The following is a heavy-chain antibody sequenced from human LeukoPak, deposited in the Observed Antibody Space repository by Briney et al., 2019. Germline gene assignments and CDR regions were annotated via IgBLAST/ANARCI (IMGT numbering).Heavy chain of an antibody. Sequence: ASVKVSCKASGYTFTSFDINWVRQATGPGLEWMGWMNPNSGNTGYGQSFQGRITMTRDISIGTAYIALSNLTSEDTAIYYCTRGSSGRRDNWGQGTLVTVSA. CDR2: MNPNSGNT. V-gene: IGHV1-8*01. CDR1: GYTFTSFD. J-gene: IGHJ4*02. D-gene: IGHD6-19*01. CDR3: TRGSSGRRDN.